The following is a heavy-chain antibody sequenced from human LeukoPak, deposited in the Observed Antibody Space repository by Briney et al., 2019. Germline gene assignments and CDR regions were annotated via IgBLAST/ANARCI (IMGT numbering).Heavy chain of an antibody. CDR1: GYTFTSYG. V-gene: IGHV1-18*01. Sequence: ASVKVSCKASGYTFTSYGISWVRQAPGRGLEWMGWISAYNGNTNYAHKLQGRVTMTTDTSTSTAYMELRSLRSDDTAVYYCARDWGDGYNSYYFDYWGQGALVTVSS. J-gene: IGHJ4*02. CDR3: ARDWGDGYNSYYFDY. CDR2: ISAYNGNT. D-gene: IGHD5-24*01.